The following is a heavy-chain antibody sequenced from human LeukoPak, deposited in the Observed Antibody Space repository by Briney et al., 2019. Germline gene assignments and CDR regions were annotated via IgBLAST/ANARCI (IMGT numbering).Heavy chain of an antibody. J-gene: IGHJ5*02. D-gene: IGHD3-10*02. CDR3: ATYNVKPSGMASDWFDP. CDR2: INPNSGDT. Sequence: ASVKVSCKASGYTFTGYYLHWVRQAPGQGLEWMGWINPNSGDTKYAQNFQGRVNMTRDTSISTAYMELSRLRSDDTAVYYCATYNVKPSGMASDWFDPWGQGTLVTVSS. CDR1: GYTFTGYY. V-gene: IGHV1-2*02.